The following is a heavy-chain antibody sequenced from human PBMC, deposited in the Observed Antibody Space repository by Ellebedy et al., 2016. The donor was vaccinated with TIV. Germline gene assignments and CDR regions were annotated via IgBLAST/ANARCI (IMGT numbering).Heavy chain of an antibody. CDR3: ARGGGTTRWDY. CDR1: GFTFSSYA. J-gene: IGHJ4*02. V-gene: IGHV3-23*01. CDR2: ISGSTGST. Sequence: GESLKISXAASGFTFSSYAMSWVRQAPGKGLEWVSAISGSTGSTYYADSVKGRFTISRDNAKSSLYLHMKSLRVEDTAIYYCARGGGTTRWDYWGQGILVTVAS. D-gene: IGHD1-26*01.